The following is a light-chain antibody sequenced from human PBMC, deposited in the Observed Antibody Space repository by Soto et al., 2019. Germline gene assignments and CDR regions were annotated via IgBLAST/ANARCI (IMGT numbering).Light chain of an antibody. Sequence: EIVLTQSPGTLPLSPGERATLSCRASQSVTSSYLAWYQQKPGQAPRLLIYDASNRATGIPDRFSGSGSGTDFTLTISRLEPEDCAVYYCQQYAGSLYTFGQGTRLEIK. CDR2: DAS. CDR1: QSVTSSY. J-gene: IGKJ2*01. V-gene: IGKV3-20*01. CDR3: QQYAGSLYT.